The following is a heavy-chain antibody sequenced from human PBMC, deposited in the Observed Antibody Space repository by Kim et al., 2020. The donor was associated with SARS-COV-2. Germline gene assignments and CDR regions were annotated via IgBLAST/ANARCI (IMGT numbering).Heavy chain of an antibody. Sequence: DGRGGNYGDSVKGRFTISRENAKNSLYLQMKSLRAEDTAVYYCASTQTFDYWGQGTLVTVSS. V-gene: IGHV3-7*03. J-gene: IGHJ4*02. CDR2: DGRGG. CDR3: ASTQTFDY.